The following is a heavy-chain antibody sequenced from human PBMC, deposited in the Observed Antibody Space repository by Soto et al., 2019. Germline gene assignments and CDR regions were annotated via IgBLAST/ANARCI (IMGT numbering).Heavy chain of an antibody. J-gene: IGHJ4*02. CDR2: ISYDGSNK. Sequence: QVQLVESGGGVVQPGRSLRLSCAASGFTFSSYAMHWVRQAPGKGLEWVAVISYDGSNKYYADSVKGRFTISRDNSKNTLYLQMNSLRAEDTAVYYCAREGWELGPIDYWGQGTLVTVSS. CDR1: GFTFSSYA. V-gene: IGHV3-30-3*01. CDR3: AREGWELGPIDY. D-gene: IGHD1-26*01.